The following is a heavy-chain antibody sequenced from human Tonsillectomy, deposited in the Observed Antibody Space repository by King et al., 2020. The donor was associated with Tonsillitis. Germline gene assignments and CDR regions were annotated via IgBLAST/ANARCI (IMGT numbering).Heavy chain of an antibody. CDR2: ISFDGTNK. D-gene: IGHD3-22*01. Sequence: VQLVESGGGVVQPGRSLRLSCAASEFTFSTYAMHWVRQAPGKGLEWVAVISFDGTNKYYADSVKGRFTISRDTSKNTLYLQMPSLRVEDTAVYYCATDQSPCDSTGYLNSWGQGTLVTVSS. V-gene: IGHV3-30-3*01. CDR3: ATDQSPCDSTGYLNS. J-gene: IGHJ4*02. CDR1: EFTFSTYA.